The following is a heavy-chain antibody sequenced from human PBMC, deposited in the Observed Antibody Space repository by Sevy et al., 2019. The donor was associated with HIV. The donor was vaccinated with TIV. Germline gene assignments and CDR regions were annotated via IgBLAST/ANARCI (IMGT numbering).Heavy chain of an antibody. D-gene: IGHD2-2*01. CDR3: ATDCSSTSCYRGRWFDP. CDR2: FDPEDGET. Sequence: ASVKVSCKVSGYTLTELSMHWVRQAPGKGLEWMGGFDPEDGETIYAQKFQGRVTMTEDTSTDTAYMGLSSLRSEDTAVYYCATDCSSTSCYRGRWFDPWGQGTLVTVSS. V-gene: IGHV1-24*01. CDR1: GYTLTELS. J-gene: IGHJ5*02.